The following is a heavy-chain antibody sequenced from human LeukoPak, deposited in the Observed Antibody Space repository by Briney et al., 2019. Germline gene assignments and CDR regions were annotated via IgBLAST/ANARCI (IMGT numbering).Heavy chain of an antibody. CDR3: ARDTGGEYGTLGYYYYYYMDV. CDR1: GGTFSSYA. Sequence: SVKVSCKASGGTFSSYAISWVRQAPGQGLEWMGRIIPIFDTANDAQKFQGRVTITTDESTSTAYMELSSLRSEDTAVYYCARDTGGEYGTLGYYYYYYMDVWGKGTTVTVS. CDR2: IIPIFDTA. D-gene: IGHD1-7*01. J-gene: IGHJ6*03. V-gene: IGHV1-69*05.